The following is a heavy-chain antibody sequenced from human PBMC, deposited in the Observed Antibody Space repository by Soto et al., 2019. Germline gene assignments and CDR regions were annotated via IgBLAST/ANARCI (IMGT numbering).Heavy chain of an antibody. Sequence: SETLSLTCIISGDSTSNYYWSWIRQSPGKGLEWIGYISYSGNTNYNPSLKSRVTISVDTSKDQLSLKVTSVTAADTAMYYCACLRGKRGSQIDYWGQGPQVTVSS. D-gene: IGHD2-15*01. CDR2: ISYSGNT. V-gene: IGHV4-59*01. CDR1: GDSTSNYY. J-gene: IGHJ4*02. CDR3: ACLRGKRGSQIDY.